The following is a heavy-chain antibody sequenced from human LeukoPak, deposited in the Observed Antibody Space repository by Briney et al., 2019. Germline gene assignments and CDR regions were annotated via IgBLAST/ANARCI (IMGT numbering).Heavy chain of an antibody. D-gene: IGHD3-22*01. V-gene: IGHV3-64*01. CDR3: AISAGAHYYDSSYDY. CDR2: ISSNGGST. CDR1: GFTFSSYA. J-gene: IGHJ4*02. Sequence: GGSLRLSCAASGFTFSSYAMHWVRQAPGKGLEYVSAISSNGGSTYYANSVKGRFTISRDNSKNTLYLQMGSLRAEDMAVYYCAISAGAHYYDSSYDYRGQGTLVTVSS.